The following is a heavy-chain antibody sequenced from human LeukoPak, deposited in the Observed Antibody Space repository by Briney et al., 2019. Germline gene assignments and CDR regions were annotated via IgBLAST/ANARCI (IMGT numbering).Heavy chain of an antibody. CDR1: GFPFSSYG. CDR3: AKGGPHGVYYYYYMDV. Sequence: PGGSLRLSCAASGFPFSSYGMHWVRQAPGKGLEWVAVIWYDGSIEYYADSVRGRFTISRDNSENTPYLQMNSLRAEDTAVYYCAKGGPHGVYYYYYMDVWGTGTTVTVSS. J-gene: IGHJ6*03. V-gene: IGHV3-33*06. CDR2: IWYDGSIE. D-gene: IGHD3-3*01.